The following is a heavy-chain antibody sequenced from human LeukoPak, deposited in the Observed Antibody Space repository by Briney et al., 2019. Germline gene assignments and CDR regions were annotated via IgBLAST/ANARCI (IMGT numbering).Heavy chain of an antibody. CDR2: IYYSGST. J-gene: IGHJ6*03. V-gene: IGHV4-59*01. CDR1: GGSISSYY. D-gene: IGHD3-16*02. CDR3: ARVSGQGSYPTYYYYYMDV. Sequence: SETLSLTCTVSGGSISSYYWSWIRQPPGKGLEWIGYIYYSGSTNYNPSLKSRVTISVDTSKNQFSLKLSSVTAADTAVYYCARVSGQGSYPTYYYYYMDVWGKGTTVTISS.